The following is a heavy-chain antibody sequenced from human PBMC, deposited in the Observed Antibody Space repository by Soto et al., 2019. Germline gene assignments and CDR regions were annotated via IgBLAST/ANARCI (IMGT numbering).Heavy chain of an antibody. J-gene: IGHJ4*02. CDR2: IKSKTDGGTT. Sequence: EVQLVESGGGLVKPGGSLRLSCAASGFTFSNAWMSWVRQAPGKGLEWVGRIKSKTDGGTTDYAAPVKGRFTISRDDSKNTLYLQMNSLKTEDTAVYYCTTTYNSGLRLDDYWGQGTLVTASS. V-gene: IGHV3-15*01. CDR3: TTTYNSGLRLDDY. D-gene: IGHD3-10*01. CDR1: GFTFSNAW.